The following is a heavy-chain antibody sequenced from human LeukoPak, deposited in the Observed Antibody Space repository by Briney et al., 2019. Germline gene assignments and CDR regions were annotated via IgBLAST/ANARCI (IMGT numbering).Heavy chain of an antibody. V-gene: IGHV4-61*02. Sequence: SETLSLTCTVSGGSISSGSYYWSWIRQPAGKGLEWIGRIYTSGSTNYNPSLKSRVTISVDTSKNQFSLKLSSVTAADTAVYYCARSHSGSYDGWGQGTLVTVSS. CDR2: IYTSGST. J-gene: IGHJ4*02. CDR1: GGSISSGSYY. CDR3: ARSHSGSYDG. D-gene: IGHD1-26*01.